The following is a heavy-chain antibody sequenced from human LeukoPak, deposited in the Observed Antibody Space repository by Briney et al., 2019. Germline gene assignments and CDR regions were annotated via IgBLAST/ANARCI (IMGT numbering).Heavy chain of an antibody. J-gene: IGHJ3*02. CDR2: INPNSGGT. D-gene: IGHD3-9*01. CDR3: ARNDILTGYHDAFDI. Sequence: ASVKVSCTASGYTFTGYYMHWVRQVPGQGLEWMGWINPNSGGTNYAQKFQGRVTMTRDTSSSTAYMELSRLRSDDTAVYYCARNDILTGYHDAFDIWGQGTMVTASS. V-gene: IGHV1-2*02. CDR1: GYTFTGYY.